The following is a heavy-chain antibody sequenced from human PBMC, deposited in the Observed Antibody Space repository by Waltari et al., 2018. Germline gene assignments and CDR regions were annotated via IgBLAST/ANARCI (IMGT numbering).Heavy chain of an antibody. CDR2: IIPILGIA. J-gene: IGHJ4*02. D-gene: IGHD6-13*01. CDR3: ARAGRTSSSWPYYFDY. Sequence: QVQLVQSGAEVKKPGSSVKVSCKASGGTFSSYTISWVRQAPGQGLEWMGRIIPILGIANYAQKFQGRVTITADKSTSTADMELSSLRSEDTAVYYCARAGRTSSSWPYYFDYWGQGTLVTVSS. CDR1: GGTFSSYT. V-gene: IGHV1-69*02.